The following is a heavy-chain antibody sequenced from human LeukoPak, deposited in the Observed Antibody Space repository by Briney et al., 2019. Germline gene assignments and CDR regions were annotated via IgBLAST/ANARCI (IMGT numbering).Heavy chain of an antibody. D-gene: IGHD2-15*01. V-gene: IGHV3-30*04. J-gene: IGHJ4*02. CDR2: MSYDGSNK. CDR1: GFTFSSYA. Sequence: GGSLRLSCAASGFTFSSYAMHWVRQAPGKGLEWVAVMSYDGSNKYYADSVKGRFTISRDNSKNTLYLQMNSLRAEDTAVYYCARNVGWFRFDYWGQGTLVTVSS. CDR3: ARNVGWFRFDY.